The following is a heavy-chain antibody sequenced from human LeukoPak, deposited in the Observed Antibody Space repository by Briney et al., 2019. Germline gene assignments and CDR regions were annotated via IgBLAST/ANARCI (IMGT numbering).Heavy chain of an antibody. D-gene: IGHD6-6*01. CDR2: LNTNTGNP. Sequence: ASVKVSCKDSVYTFTSYAMNWVRQAPGQGLEWMGWLNTNTGNPTYAQGFTGRFVFSLDTSVSTAYLQISSLKAEDTAVYYCARGSFTPSYSSSFDNWFDPWGQGTLVTVSS. J-gene: IGHJ5*02. V-gene: IGHV7-4-1*02. CDR3: ARGSFTPSYSSSFDNWFDP. CDR1: VYTFTSYA.